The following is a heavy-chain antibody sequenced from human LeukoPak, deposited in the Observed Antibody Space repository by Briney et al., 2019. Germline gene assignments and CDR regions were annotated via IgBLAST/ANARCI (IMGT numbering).Heavy chain of an antibody. CDR3: AKTRGSGPFDY. CDR1: GFIFSSYG. V-gene: IGHV3-23*01. J-gene: IGHJ4*02. CDR2: ISGSGGST. D-gene: IGHD3-10*01. Sequence: GGTLRLSCAASGFIFSSYGMSWVRQAPGKGLEWVSAISGSGGSTYYADSVKGRFTISRDNSKNTLYLQMNNLRAEDTAVYYCAKTRGSGPFDYWGQGTLVTVSS.